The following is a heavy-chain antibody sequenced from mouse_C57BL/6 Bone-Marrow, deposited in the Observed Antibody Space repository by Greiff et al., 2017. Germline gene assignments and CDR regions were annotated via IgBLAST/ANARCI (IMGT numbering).Heavy chain of an antibody. CDR1: GFTFTEYT. CDR3: ERHEYDYGSSYAMDY. D-gene: IGHD1-1*01. J-gene: IGHJ4*01. Sequence: VQLQQSGAELVKPGASVKLSCKASGFTFTEYTIPWVQQRSGQGLEWIGWFYPGSGSIKYNEKFKDKATFTAAQSYSTVYMELHRLTSEDPEVYFWERHEYDYGSSYAMDYWGQGTSVTVSS. V-gene: IGHV1-62-2*01. CDR2: FYPGSGSI.